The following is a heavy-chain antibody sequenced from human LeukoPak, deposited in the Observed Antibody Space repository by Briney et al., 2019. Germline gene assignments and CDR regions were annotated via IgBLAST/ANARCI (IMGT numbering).Heavy chain of an antibody. CDR3: ARGVRWLRHPFDP. Sequence: PSETLSLTCTVSGGSINTHYWNWIRQSAGKGLEWIGRIYISGSTDYNPSLKSRVTMSVDTSKNQFSLKLSSVTAADTAVYYCARGVRWLRHPFDPWGQGTLVTVSS. V-gene: IGHV4-4*07. CDR1: GGSINTHY. CDR2: IYISGST. D-gene: IGHD5-12*01. J-gene: IGHJ5*02.